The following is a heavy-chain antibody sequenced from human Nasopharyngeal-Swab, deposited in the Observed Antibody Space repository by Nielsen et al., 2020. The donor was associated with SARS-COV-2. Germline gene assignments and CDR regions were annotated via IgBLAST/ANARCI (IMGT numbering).Heavy chain of an antibody. V-gene: IGHV3-30*18. Sequence: GESLKISCAASGFTFSSYGMHWVRQAPGKGLEWVAVISYDGSNKYYADSVKGRFTISRDNSKNTLYLQMNSLRAEDTAVYYCAKVFDSACATGAFDIWGQGTMVTVSS. J-gene: IGHJ3*02. CDR1: GFTFSSYG. D-gene: IGHD2-15*01. CDR2: ISYDGSNK. CDR3: AKVFDSACATGAFDI.